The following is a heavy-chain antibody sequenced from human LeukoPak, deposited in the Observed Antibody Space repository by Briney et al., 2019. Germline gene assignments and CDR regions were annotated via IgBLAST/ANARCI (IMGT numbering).Heavy chain of an antibody. D-gene: IGHD6-19*01. CDR2: ISAYNGNT. CDR1: GYTFTSYG. CDR3: AREVDIAVAGTNWFDP. J-gene: IGHJ5*02. V-gene: IGHV1-18*01. Sequence: ASVKVSCKASGYTFTSYGISWVRQAPGQGLEWMGWISAYNGNTNYAQKLQGRVTMTTDTSTSTAYMELRSLRAEDTAVYYCAREVDIAVAGTNWFDPWGQGTLVTVSS.